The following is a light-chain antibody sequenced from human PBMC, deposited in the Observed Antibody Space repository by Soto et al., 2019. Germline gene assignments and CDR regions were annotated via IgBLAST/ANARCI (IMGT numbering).Light chain of an antibody. J-gene: IGKJ1*01. V-gene: IGKV3-20*01. CDR3: QQYGSSPPWT. CDR2: GAS. Sequence: EIVLTQSPGTLSLSPGERATLSCRASQSVSSSYLAWYQQKPGQAPRLLIYGASSRATGIPDRFSGSGSGTDFTLTISRVEPEDFAVYYCQQYGSSPPWTFGQGTKVEMK. CDR1: QSVSSSY.